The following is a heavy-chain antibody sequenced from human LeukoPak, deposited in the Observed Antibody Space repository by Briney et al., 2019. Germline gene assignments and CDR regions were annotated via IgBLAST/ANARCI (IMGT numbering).Heavy chain of an antibody. Sequence: GGSLRLSCAASGFIFSSYWMAWVRQAPGKGLEWVANIKEDGSDKNYVDSVKGRFTISRDNAKNSLYLQMNSLRAEDTAVYYCARAHKSLGIDYWGQGTLVTVSS. CDR3: ARAHKSLGIDY. CDR1: GFIFSSYW. CDR2: IKEDGSDK. J-gene: IGHJ4*02. V-gene: IGHV3-7*01. D-gene: IGHD7-27*01.